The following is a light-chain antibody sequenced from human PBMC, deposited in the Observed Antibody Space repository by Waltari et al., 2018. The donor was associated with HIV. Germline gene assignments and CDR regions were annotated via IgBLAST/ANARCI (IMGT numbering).Light chain of an antibody. V-gene: IGKV3-15*01. CDR2: GAS. Sequence: IVMTQPPATLSVSPGERATLSCRASQSVSSNLAWYQQKPGQAPRLLIYGASTRATGIPARFSGSGSGTEFTLTISSLQSEDFAVYYCQQYNNWPRTFGQGTKVGIK. CDR3: QQYNNWPRT. J-gene: IGKJ1*01. CDR1: QSVSSN.